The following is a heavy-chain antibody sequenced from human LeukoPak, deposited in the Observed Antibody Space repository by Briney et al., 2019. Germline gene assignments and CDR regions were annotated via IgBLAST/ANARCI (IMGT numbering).Heavy chain of an antibody. D-gene: IGHD6-13*01. J-gene: IGHJ4*02. CDR3: ARDRGSSWYDPPYFDY. CDR1: GYTFTGYY. V-gene: IGHV1-2*02. Sequence: ASVKVSCKASGYTFTGYYMHWVRQAPGQGLEWMGWINPNSGGTNYAQKFQGRVTMTRDTSISTAYMELSRLRSDDTAVYYCARDRGSSWYDPPYFDYWGQGTLVTVSS. CDR2: INPNSGGT.